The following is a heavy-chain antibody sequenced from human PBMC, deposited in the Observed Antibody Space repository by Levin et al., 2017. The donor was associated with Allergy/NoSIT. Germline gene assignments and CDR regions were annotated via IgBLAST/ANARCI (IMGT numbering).Heavy chain of an antibody. J-gene: IGHJ3*02. CDR2: INWNGGST. V-gene: IGHV3-20*01. CDR3: ARQRFTMNIDDSLDI. Sequence: GGSLRLSCAASGFTFDDYGMSWVRQAPGKGLEWVSVINWNGGSTGYADSVKGRLTISRDNAKNSLYLQMNSLRAEDTALYHCARQRFTMNIDDSLDIWGSGTMVIVSS. CDR1: GFTFDDYG. D-gene: IGHD2/OR15-2a*01.